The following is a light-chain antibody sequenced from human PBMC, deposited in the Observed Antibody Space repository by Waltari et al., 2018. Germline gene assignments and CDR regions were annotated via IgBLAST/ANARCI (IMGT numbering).Light chain of an antibody. Sequence: QSALPQPASVSGSPGQSLTISCTGTCRDVGSNNLVSWYQQHPGKAPKLMIYEGSKRPSGVSNRFSGSNSGNTASLTISGLQAEDEADYYCCSYAGSSTPYVFGTGTKVTVL. CDR2: EGS. V-gene: IGLV2-23*01. J-gene: IGLJ1*01. CDR1: CRDVGSNNL. CDR3: CSYAGSSTPYV.